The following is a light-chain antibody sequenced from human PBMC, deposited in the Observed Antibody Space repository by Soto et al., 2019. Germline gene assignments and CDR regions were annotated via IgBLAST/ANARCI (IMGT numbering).Light chain of an antibody. Sequence: QSALTQPPSASGSPGQSVTISCTGTSSDVGAYNYVSWYQQHAGKAPKLVIYEVTKRPSGVPDRFSGSKSANTASLTVSGRQAEDEADYYCRSFASSNTWVFGGGTKLTVL. CDR2: EVT. J-gene: IGLJ3*02. CDR3: RSFASSNTWV. CDR1: SSDVGAYNY. V-gene: IGLV2-8*01.